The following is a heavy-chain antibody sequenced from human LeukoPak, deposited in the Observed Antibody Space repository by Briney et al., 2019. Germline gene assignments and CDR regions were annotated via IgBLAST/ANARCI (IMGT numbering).Heavy chain of an antibody. CDR2: IYPGDSDT. CDR1: GYRFTTYW. V-gene: IGHV5-51*01. J-gene: IGHJ4*02. Sequence: GESLKISCKGSGYRFTTYWIGWVRQMPGRGLEWMGIIYPGDSDTRYSPPLQGQVTISADKSISTAYLQWSSLKASDTAMYYCARHTSSSLFWGQGTLVTVSS. CDR3: ARHTSSSLF. D-gene: IGHD6-6*01.